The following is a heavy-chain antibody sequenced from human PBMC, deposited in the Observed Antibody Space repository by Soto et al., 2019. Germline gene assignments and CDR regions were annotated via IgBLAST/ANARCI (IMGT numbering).Heavy chain of an antibody. CDR1: GFTFSSYA. D-gene: IGHD6-19*01. J-gene: IGHJ4*02. CDR2: ISGSGGST. V-gene: IGHV3-23*01. CDR3: ATRWRWLVREGY. Sequence: GGSLRLSCAASGFTFSSYAMSWVRQAPGKGLEWVSAISGSGGSTYYADSVKGRFTISRDNSKNTLYLQMNSLRAEDTAVYYCATRWRWLVREGYWGQGTLVTVSS.